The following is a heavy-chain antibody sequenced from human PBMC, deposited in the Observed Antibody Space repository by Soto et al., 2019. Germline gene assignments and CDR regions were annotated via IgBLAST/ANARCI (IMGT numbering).Heavy chain of an antibody. Sequence: QAQLVQSGAEVKKPGASVKVSCKASGYTFTGYDINWVRQATGQGLEWMGCMNPNSGNTGYAQNFQGRVTMTRDHSITTAYMELTSLRDDDSAVYYCAGEKVGTTGIDFWGQGTLVTVSS. J-gene: IGHJ4*02. CDR2: MNPNSGNT. V-gene: IGHV1-8*01. CDR1: GYTFTGYD. CDR3: AGEKVGTTGIDF. D-gene: IGHD1-26*01.